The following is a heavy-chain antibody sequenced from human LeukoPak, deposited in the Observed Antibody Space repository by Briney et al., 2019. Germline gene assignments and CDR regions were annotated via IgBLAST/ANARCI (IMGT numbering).Heavy chain of an antibody. J-gene: IGHJ6*03. Sequence: SETLSLTCTVSGGSISSYYWSWIRQPAGKGLEWIGRIYTSGSTNYNPSLKSRVTMSVDTSKNQFSLKLSSVTAADTAVYYCARGVSSQCYYYYYMDVWGKGTTVTVSS. CDR1: GGSISSYY. V-gene: IGHV4-4*07. CDR2: IYTSGST. CDR3: ARGVSSQCYYYYYMDV. D-gene: IGHD6-6*01.